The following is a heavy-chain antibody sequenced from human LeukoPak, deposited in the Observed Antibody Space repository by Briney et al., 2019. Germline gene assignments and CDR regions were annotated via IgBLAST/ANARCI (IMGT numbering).Heavy chain of an antibody. Sequence: GGSLRLSCAASGFNLRTYGMHWVRQAPGKGLEWVALSWYDGSTKYYADSVKGRFSISRDNSKNTVYLQMDGLRAEDTAVYYCAKDKTLVNLYYFDSWGQGTLVTVSS. CDR2: SWYDGSTK. CDR1: GFNLRTYG. CDR3: AKDKTLVNLYYFDS. V-gene: IGHV3-33*06. J-gene: IGHJ4*02.